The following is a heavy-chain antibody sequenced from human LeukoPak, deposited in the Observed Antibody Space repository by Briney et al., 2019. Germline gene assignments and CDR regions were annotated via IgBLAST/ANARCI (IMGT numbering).Heavy chain of an antibody. V-gene: IGHV3-66*01. D-gene: IGHD1-7*01. CDR2: IYSGGST. Sequence: GGSLRLSCAASGFTVSSNYMSWVRQAPGKGLEWVSIIYSGGSTYYADSVKGRFTISRDNSKNTLYLQMNSLRAEDTAVYFCAKDSELQDSRNRNFDYWGQGTLVTVSS. CDR3: AKDSELQDSRNRNFDY. J-gene: IGHJ4*02. CDR1: GFTVSSNY.